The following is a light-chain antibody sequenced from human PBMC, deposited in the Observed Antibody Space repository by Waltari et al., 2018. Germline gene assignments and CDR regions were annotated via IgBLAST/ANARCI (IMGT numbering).Light chain of an antibody. Sequence: DIVMTQSPDSLAVSLGERATINCKSSQSVLYSSNNKNYLAWYQQKPGQPPKLLISWASTRESGVPDRFSGSGSRTDFTLTISSLQAEDVAVYYCQQYYSTPYTFGQGTKLEIK. CDR2: WAS. CDR3: QQYYSTPYT. CDR1: QSVLYSSNNKNY. J-gene: IGKJ2*01. V-gene: IGKV4-1*01.